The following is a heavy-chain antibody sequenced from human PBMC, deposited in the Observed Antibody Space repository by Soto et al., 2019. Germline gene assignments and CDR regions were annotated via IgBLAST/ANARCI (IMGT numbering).Heavy chain of an antibody. CDR3: AKDDFFWSASVNPYFDS. D-gene: IGHD3-3*01. V-gene: IGHV3-30*18. J-gene: IGHJ4*02. Sequence: GGSLRLSCAASGFTFAHYAMHWVRHSPGKGLEWVAFMSHDENRKLYSDSVKGRFTISRDNSKSTLYLQMSRLRAEDTAVYYCAKDDFFWSASVNPYFDSWGLGSLVTVSS. CDR2: MSHDENRK. CDR1: GFTFAHYA.